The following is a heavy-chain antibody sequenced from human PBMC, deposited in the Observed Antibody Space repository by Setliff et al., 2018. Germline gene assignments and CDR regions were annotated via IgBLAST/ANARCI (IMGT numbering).Heavy chain of an antibody. V-gene: IGHV4-61*10. CDR2: IYHNGNT. CDR1: GGSISSGSYY. J-gene: IGHJ6*02. Sequence: SETLSLTCTVSGGSISSGSYYWSWIRHPAGKGLEWIGYIYHNGNTNFNPSLKTRLTIAGDTSKNQFALKLRAVTAADTAVYYCVGDRTAYSYGLDVWGQGTTVTVSS. D-gene: IGHD5-18*01. CDR3: VGDRTAYSYGLDV.